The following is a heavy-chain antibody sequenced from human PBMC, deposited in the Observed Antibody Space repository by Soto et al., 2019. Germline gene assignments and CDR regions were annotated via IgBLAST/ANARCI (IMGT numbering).Heavy chain of an antibody. Sequence: QVQLVESGGGVVQPGRSLRLSCAASGFTFSSYAMHWVRQAPGKGLEWVAVISYDGSNKYYADSVKGRFTISRDNFKNTLYLQMNSLRAEDTAVYYCARDLDSYGYPHWFDPWGQGTLVTVSS. V-gene: IGHV3-30-3*01. CDR2: ISYDGSNK. D-gene: IGHD5-18*01. CDR3: ARDLDSYGYPHWFDP. CDR1: GFTFSSYA. J-gene: IGHJ5*02.